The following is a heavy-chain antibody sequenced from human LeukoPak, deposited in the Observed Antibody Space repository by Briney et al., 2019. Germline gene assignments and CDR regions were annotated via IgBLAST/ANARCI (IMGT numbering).Heavy chain of an antibody. CDR1: GYIFTGYY. J-gene: IGHJ5*02. D-gene: IGHD2-15*01. CDR3: ARGPPEFCSGGSCYSGRNWFDP. Sequence: PGASVKVSCTASGYIFTGYYMHWVRQAPGQGLEWMGWINPNSGDADYTQKFKGRVTMTRDTSISTAYMALSRLRSDDTAIYYCARGPPEFCSGGSCYSGRNWFDPWGQGTLVTVSS. CDR2: INPNSGDA. V-gene: IGHV1-2*02.